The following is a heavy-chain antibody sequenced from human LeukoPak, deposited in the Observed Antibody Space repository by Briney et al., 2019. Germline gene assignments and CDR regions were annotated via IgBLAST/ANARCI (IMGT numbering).Heavy chain of an antibody. CDR2: ISSSSSTI. Sequence: PGGSLRLSCAASGFTLTTYWMHWVRQAPGKGLEWVSYISSSSSTIYYADSVKGRFTISRDNAKNSLYLQMNSLRAEDTAVYYCARDRSNSYWGQGTLVTVSS. J-gene: IGHJ4*02. V-gene: IGHV3-48*04. CDR1: GFTLTTYW. CDR3: ARDRSNSY. D-gene: IGHD4-11*01.